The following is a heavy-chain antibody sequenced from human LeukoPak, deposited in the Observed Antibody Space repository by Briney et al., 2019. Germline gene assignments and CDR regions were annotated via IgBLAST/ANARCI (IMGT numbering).Heavy chain of an antibody. CDR3: ATRTGIVGATSH. V-gene: IGHV4-39*01. CDR1: GGSISSSSYY. J-gene: IGHJ4*02. CDR2: IYYSGST. Sequence: SETLSLTCTISGGSISSSSYYWGWIRQPPGKGLEWIGSIYYSGSTYYNPSLKSRVTISVDTSKNQFSLKLSSVTAADTAVYYCATRTGIVGATSHWGQGTLVTVSP. D-gene: IGHD1-26*01.